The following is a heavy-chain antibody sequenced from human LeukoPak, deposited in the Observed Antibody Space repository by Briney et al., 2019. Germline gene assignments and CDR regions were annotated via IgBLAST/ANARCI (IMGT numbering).Heavy chain of an antibody. CDR3: AKDTRITMVRGMGY. CDR1: GFTFSSYA. CDR2: ISGSGGST. Sequence: GGSLRLSCAASGFTFSSYAMSWVRHAPGKGLGWVSAISGSGGSTYYADSVKGRFTISRDNSKNTLYLQMNSLRAEDTAVYYCAKDTRITMVRGMGYWGQGTLVTVSS. D-gene: IGHD3-10*01. V-gene: IGHV3-23*01. J-gene: IGHJ4*02.